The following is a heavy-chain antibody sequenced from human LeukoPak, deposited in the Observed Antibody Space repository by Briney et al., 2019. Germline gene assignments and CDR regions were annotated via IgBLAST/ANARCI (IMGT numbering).Heavy chain of an antibody. J-gene: IGHJ4*02. D-gene: IGHD4-11*01. CDR2: IHPSGST. Sequence: SETLSLTCAVYGGSLSGHYWSWIRQPPGKGLEWIGEIHPSGSTNYNPSLESRVIISVDTSKNQFSLKLSSVTAADTAVYYCARGDDYRKTGYWGKGTLVTVTS. CDR1: GGSLSGHY. CDR3: ARGDDYRKTGY. V-gene: IGHV4-34*01.